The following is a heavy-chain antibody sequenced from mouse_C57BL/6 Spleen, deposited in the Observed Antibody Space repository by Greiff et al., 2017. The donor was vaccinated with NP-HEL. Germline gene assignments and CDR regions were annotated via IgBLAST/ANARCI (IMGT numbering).Heavy chain of an antibody. Sequence: QVQLKESGAELVRPGASVTLSCKASGYTFTDYEMHWVKQTPVHGLEWIGAIDPETGGTAYNQKFKGKAILTADKSSSTAYMELRSLTSEDTAVYYCARLDDGYPAWFAGWGQGALVTVAA. J-gene: IGHJ3*01. CDR3: ARLDDGYPAWFAG. CDR1: GYTFTDYE. D-gene: IGHD2-3*01. V-gene: IGHV1-15*01. CDR2: IDPETGGT.